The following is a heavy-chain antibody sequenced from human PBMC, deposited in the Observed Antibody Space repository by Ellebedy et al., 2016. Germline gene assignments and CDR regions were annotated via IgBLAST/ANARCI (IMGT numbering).Heavy chain of an antibody. CDR2: INPSGGST. D-gene: IGHD2-15*01. CDR3: ARGPDCSSSSCLGYYYYYYMDV. Sequence: ASVKVSXKASGYTFTGYYMHWVRQAPGQGLEWMGIINPSGGSTIYAQKFQGRVTMTRDTSTSTVYMELSSLRSEDTAVYYCARGPDCSSSSCLGYYYYYYMDVWGEGTTVTVSS. CDR1: GYTFTGYY. J-gene: IGHJ6*03. V-gene: IGHV1-46*01.